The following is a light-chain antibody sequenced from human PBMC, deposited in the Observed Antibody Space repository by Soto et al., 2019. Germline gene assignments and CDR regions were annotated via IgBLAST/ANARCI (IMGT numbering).Light chain of an antibody. V-gene: IGLV2-8*01. Sequence: QSALTQPPSASGSPGQSVAISCTGTSSDVGGYNYVSWYQQHPGKAPKLIIFEVSKRPLGVPDRFSGSKSGNTASLIVSGLQPDDEAEYHCTSYTGDDFTFVFGTGTKLTVL. CDR1: SSDVGGYNY. J-gene: IGLJ1*01. CDR2: EVS. CDR3: TSYTGDDFTFV.